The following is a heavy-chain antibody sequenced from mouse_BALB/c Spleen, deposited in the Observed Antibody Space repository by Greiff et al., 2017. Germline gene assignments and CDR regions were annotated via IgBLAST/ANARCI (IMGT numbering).Heavy chain of an antibody. CDR1: GFTFSDYG. CDR2: ISNLAYSI. J-gene: IGHJ4*01. V-gene: IGHV5-15*02. Sequence: EVKVVESGGGLVQPGGSRKLSCAASGFTFSDYGMAWVRQAPGKGPEWVAFISNLAYSIYYADTVTGRFTISRENAKNTLYLEMSSLRSEDTAMYYCARDRGNYDAMDYWGQGTSVTVSS. CDR3: ARDRGNYDAMDY. D-gene: IGHD2-1*01.